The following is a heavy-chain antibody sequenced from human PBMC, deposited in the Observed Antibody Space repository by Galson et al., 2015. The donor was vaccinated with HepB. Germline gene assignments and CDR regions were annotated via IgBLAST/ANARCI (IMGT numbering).Heavy chain of an antibody. V-gene: IGHV6-1*01. CDR3: ARAPLGGWYFDL. D-gene: IGHD3-16*01. Sequence: CAISGDSVSSDSAAWNWIRQSPSRGLEWLGRTYYRSKWYNDYAVSVKSRININPDTSKNQFSLQLNSVNTEDTAVYYCARAPLGGWYFDLWGRGSLVTVSS. CDR2: TYYRSKWYN. J-gene: IGHJ2*01. CDR1: GDSVSSDSAA.